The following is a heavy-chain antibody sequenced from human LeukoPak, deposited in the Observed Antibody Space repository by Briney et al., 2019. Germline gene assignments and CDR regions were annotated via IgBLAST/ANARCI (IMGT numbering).Heavy chain of an antibody. V-gene: IGHV1-18*01. Sequence: GASVKVSCKASGYTFTSYGISWVRQAPGQGLEWMGWISAYNGNTNYAQKLQGRVTMTTDTSTSTAYMELSSLRSEDTAVYYCARDSSSAYYYYYYYYMDVWGKGTTVTVSS. D-gene: IGHD6-6*01. J-gene: IGHJ6*03. CDR1: GYTFTSYG. CDR3: ARDSSSAYYYYYYYYMDV. CDR2: ISAYNGNT.